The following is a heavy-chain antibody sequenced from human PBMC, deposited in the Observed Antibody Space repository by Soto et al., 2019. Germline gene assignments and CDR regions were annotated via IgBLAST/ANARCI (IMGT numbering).Heavy chain of an antibody. CDR3: ARAGQRERITYYYYYGMDV. J-gene: IGHJ6*02. V-gene: IGHV1-69*01. D-gene: IGHD3-16*01. CDR1: GGTFSSYA. CDR2: IIPIFGTA. Sequence: QVQLVQSGAEVKKPGSSVKVSCKASGGTFSSYAISWVRQAPGQGLEWIGGIIPIFGTANYAQKFQGRVTITADESTSTAYMELSSLRSEDTAVYYCARAGQRERITYYYYYGMDVWGQGTTVTVSS.